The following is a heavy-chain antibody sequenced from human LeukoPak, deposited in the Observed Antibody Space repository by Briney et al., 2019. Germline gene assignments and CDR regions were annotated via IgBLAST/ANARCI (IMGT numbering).Heavy chain of an antibody. D-gene: IGHD2-15*01. V-gene: IGHV1-2*02. CDR3: ARSKGGSHMGRFDY. J-gene: IGHJ4*02. CDR1: GYTFTGYY. CDR2: INPNSGGT. Sequence: ASVKVSCKASGYTFTGYYMHWVRQAPGQGLEWMGWINPNSGGTNYAQKFQGRVTMTRDTSISTAYMELSRLRSDDTAVYYCARSKGGSHMGRFDYWGQGTLVTVSS.